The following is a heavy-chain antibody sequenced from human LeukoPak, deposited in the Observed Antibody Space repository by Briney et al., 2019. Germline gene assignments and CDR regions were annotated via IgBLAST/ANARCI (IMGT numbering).Heavy chain of an antibody. Sequence: GGSLRLSCTASGFTFSTHWMHWLRQAPGKGLEWVSRVTGDGTGTIYADSVKGRFTISRDNAKNTLYLQMNSLQTEDTAVYYCARDHGYIFYLWGQGTLVTVSS. CDR1: GFTFSTHW. CDR2: VTGDGTGT. CDR3: ARDHGYIFYL. J-gene: IGHJ5*02. V-gene: IGHV3-74*01. D-gene: IGHD5-24*01.